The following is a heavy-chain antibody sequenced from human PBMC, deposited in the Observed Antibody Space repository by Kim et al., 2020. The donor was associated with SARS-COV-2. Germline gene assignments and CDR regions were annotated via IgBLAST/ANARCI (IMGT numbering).Heavy chain of an antibody. D-gene: IGHD4-17*01. CDR2: IVVGSGTT. CDR1: GFTFTTSA. CDR3: AAASRTGDYGMDV. J-gene: IGHJ6*02. Sequence: SVKVSCKASGFTFTTSAVQWVRQARGQRLEWIGWIVVGSGTTKYAQKFQERVTITRDISTSTAYMELNSLRSEDTAVYYCAAASRTGDYGMDVRGQGTT. V-gene: IGHV1-58*01.